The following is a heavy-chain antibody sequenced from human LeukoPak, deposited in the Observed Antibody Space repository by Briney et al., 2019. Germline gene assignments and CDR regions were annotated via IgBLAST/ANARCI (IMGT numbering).Heavy chain of an antibody. J-gene: IGHJ6*02. CDR3: ASGRIAAAKYYYYGMDV. D-gene: IGHD6-13*01. CDR1: GYTFTSYG. CDR2: IIPILGIA. Sequence: SVKVSCKASGYTFTSYGISWVRQAPGQGLEWMGRIIPILGIANYAQKFQGRVTITADKSTSTAYMELSSLRSEDTAVYYCASGRIAAAKYYYYGMDVWGQGTTVTVSS. V-gene: IGHV1-69*04.